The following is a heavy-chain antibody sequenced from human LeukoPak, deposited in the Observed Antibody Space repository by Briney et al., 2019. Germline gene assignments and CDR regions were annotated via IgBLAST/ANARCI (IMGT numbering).Heavy chain of an antibody. J-gene: IGHJ4*02. V-gene: IGHV3-30*18. CDR2: ISTDASNK. CDR1: GFTFSYYG. Sequence: PGRSLTLSCAASGFTFSYYGLHWVRQAPGKGLEWVSLISTDASNKNYADSVKGRFTISRDNSRNTLYLQMKSLRVEDTAVYYCVKDSSSTWFGGDSKWGQGTLVTVSS. D-gene: IGHD3-10*01. CDR3: VKDSSSTWFGGDSK.